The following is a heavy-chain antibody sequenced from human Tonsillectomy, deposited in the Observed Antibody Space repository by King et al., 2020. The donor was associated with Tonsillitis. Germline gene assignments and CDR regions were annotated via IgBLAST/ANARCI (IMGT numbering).Heavy chain of an antibody. V-gene: IGHV3-30*02. CDR2: IRYDGNNK. J-gene: IGHJ6*02. D-gene: IGHD6-19*01. CDR1: GFTFSSYG. Sequence: VQLVESGGGVVQPGGSLRLSCAASGFTFSSYGMHWVRQAPGKGLEWVTFIRYDGNNKYYADSVKGRFTISRDNSKNTLYLQMNSLRAEDTAVYYCAKGAVAGSYYYYYGMDVWGQGTTVTVSS. CDR3: AKGAVAGSYYYYYGMDV.